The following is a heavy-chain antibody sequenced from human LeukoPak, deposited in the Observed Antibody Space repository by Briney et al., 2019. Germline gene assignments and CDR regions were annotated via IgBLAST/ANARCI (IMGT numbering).Heavy chain of an antibody. Sequence: SETLSLTCTVSGGSISSYYWSWIRQPPGKGLEWIGSIYHSGSTYYNPSLKSRVTISADTSKNQFSLKLSSVTAADTAVYYCARDQGYDSSGYYYIGYWGQGTLVTVSS. J-gene: IGHJ4*02. CDR2: IYHSGST. V-gene: IGHV4-38-2*02. D-gene: IGHD3-22*01. CDR1: GGSISSYY. CDR3: ARDQGYDSSGYYYIGY.